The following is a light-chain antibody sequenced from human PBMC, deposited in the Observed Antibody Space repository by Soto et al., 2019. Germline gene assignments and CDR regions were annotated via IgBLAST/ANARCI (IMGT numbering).Light chain of an antibody. V-gene: IGKV1-5*03. Sequence: DIQMTQSPSTLSGSVGDRVTITFRASQTISSWLAWYQQKPGKAPKLLIYKASTLKSGVPSRFSGSGSGIEFTLTISSLQPDDFATYYCQHYNSYSEAFGQGTKVDIK. CDR3: QHYNSYSEA. CDR1: QTISSW. J-gene: IGKJ1*01. CDR2: KAS.